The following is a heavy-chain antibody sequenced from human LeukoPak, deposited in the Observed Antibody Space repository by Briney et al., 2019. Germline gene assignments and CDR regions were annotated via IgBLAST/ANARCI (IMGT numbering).Heavy chain of an antibody. D-gene: IGHD5-18*01. V-gene: IGHV4-4*07. CDR3: ARSAMVTHAFDI. J-gene: IGHJ3*02. CDR2: IYTSGST. Sequence: SETLSLTCTVSGGSISSYYWIWIRQPAGKGLEWIGRIYTSGSTNYNPSLKSRVTMSVDTSKNQFSLKLSSVSAADTAVYYYARSAMVTHAFDIWGQGTMVIVSS. CDR1: GGSISSYY.